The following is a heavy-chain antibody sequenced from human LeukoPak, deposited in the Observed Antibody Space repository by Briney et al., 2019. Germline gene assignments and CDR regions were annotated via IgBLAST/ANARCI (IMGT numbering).Heavy chain of an antibody. D-gene: IGHD2-8*01. CDR2: IYYRGST. Sequence: PSETLSLTCTVSGGSISSSSYYWGWIRQPPGKGLEWIGSIYYRGSTYYNPSLKSRVTISVDTSKNQFSLKLSSVTAADTAVYYCARAIVLMVYAFDYWGQGTLVTVSS. CDR1: GGSISSSSYY. CDR3: ARAIVLMVYAFDY. J-gene: IGHJ4*02. V-gene: IGHV4-39*01.